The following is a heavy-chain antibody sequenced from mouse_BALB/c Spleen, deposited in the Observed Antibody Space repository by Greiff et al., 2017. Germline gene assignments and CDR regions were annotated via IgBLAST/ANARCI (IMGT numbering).Heavy chain of an antibody. CDR3: TRSAHYYGLFAY. CDR2: IDPETGGT. J-gene: IGHJ3*01. CDR1: GYTFTDYE. Sequence: QVQLQQSGAELVRPGASVTLSCKASGYTFTDYEMHWVKQTPVHGLEWIGAIDPETGGTAYNQKFKGKATLTADKSSSTAYMELRSLTSEDSAVYYCTRSAHYYGLFAYWGQGTLVTVSA. D-gene: IGHD1-2*01. V-gene: IGHV1-15*01.